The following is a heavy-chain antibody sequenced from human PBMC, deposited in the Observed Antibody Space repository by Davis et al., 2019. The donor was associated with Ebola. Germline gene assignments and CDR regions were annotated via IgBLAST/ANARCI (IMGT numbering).Heavy chain of an antibody. CDR2: INPSIGNT. J-gene: IGHJ4*02. CDR1: GYTFTDYL. D-gene: IGHD7-27*01. Sequence: ASVKVSCKTSGYTFTDYLMHWVRQAPGQGLEWMGLINPSIGNTSLAQKFQGRVPLTRDTSTSTVHMDLSSLISEDTAIYYCASGEFVDFWGQGTLVTVSS. CDR3: ASGEFVDF. V-gene: IGHV1-46*01.